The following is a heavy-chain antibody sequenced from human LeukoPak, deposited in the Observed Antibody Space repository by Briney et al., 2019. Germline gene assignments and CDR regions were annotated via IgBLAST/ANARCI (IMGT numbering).Heavy chain of an antibody. CDR2: ISSSGSTI. CDR1: GFTFSAYE. CDR3: ARANPPPASTVTKDQGDPYYHYHYAMDV. V-gene: IGHV3-48*03. J-gene: IGHJ6*02. Sequence: GGSLRLSCAASGFTFSAYEMNWVRQAPGKGLEWVSYISSSGSTIYYADSVEGRFSISRDNAKESLYLQMNSLRDEDTAVYYCARANPPPASTVTKDQGDPYYHYHYAMDVWGQGTTVTVSS. D-gene: IGHD4-17*01.